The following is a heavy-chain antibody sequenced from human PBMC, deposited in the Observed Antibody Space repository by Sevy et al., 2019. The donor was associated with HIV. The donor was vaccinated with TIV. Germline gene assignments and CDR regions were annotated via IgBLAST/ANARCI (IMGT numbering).Heavy chain of an antibody. CDR3: ARAVAGVYYFDY. D-gene: IGHD6-19*01. J-gene: IGHJ4*02. V-gene: IGHV6-1*01. CDR2: SYYRSTWHK. CDR1: GDSVSRNGAA. Sequence: SQTLSLTCVISGDSVSRNGAAWNWIRQSPSRGLEWLGRSYYRSTWHKDYAISVKSRLTITPDTSKNQFFLQLNSVTPEYTAMYYCARAVAGVYYFDYWGQGTLVTVSS.